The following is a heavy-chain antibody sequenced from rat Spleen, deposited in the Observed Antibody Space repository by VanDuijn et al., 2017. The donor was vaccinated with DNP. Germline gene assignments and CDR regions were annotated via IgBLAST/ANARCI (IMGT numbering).Heavy chain of an antibody. J-gene: IGHJ2*01. V-gene: IGHV5-22*01. Sequence: EVQLVESGGGSVQPGRSLKLSCAASGFTFSDYYMAWVRQAPTKGLEWVAYISFDGGYTYYGDSVKGRFTISRANVKSTLYLQMNSLRSEDMATYYCVRWYNSGYYFDYWGQGVMVTVSS. CDR3: VRWYNSGYYFDY. D-gene: IGHD4-3*01. CDR2: ISFDGGYT. CDR1: GFTFSDYY.